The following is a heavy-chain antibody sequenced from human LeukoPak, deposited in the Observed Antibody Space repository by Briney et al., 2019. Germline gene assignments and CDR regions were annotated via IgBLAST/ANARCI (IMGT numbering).Heavy chain of an antibody. D-gene: IGHD3-3*01. Sequence: GGSLRLSCAASGFTFSSYAMSWVRQAPGKGLEWVSAISGSGGSTYYADSVKGRFTISRDNSKNTLYLQMNSLRAEDTAVYYCAKGCEGRISRTIFGVVPKSYYYMDVWGKGTTVTVSS. CDR3: AKGCEGRISRTIFGVVPKSYYYMDV. J-gene: IGHJ6*03. V-gene: IGHV3-23*01. CDR2: ISGSGGST. CDR1: GFTFSSYA.